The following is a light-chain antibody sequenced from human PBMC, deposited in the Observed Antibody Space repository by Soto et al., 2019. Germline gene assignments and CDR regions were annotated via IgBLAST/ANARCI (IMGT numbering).Light chain of an antibody. CDR1: QDISNW. V-gene: IGKV1-12*01. Sequence: DIQMTQSPSSVSASVGDRVTISCRASQDISNWLAWYQQKPGEAPKFLIYAASNLHDGVPSRFSGSGSGTEFTLTITSLQPEDFAVYYCQQTYTTPASTFGQGTSVEVK. J-gene: IGKJ1*01. CDR2: AAS. CDR3: QQTYTTPAST.